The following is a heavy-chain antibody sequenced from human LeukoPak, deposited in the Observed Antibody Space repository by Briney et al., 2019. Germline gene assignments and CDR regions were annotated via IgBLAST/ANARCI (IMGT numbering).Heavy chain of an antibody. Sequence: ASVKVSCKASGYTFISYAIHWARQAPGQSLEWMGWINAGNGDTKYSQKFQGRVTVTRDTSASTAYMELSSLRSEDTAVYYCARNPLLTTIYDFWGQGTLITVSS. D-gene: IGHD3-3*01. CDR2: INAGNGDT. CDR1: GYTFISYA. V-gene: IGHV1-3*01. CDR3: ARNPLLTTIYDF. J-gene: IGHJ4*02.